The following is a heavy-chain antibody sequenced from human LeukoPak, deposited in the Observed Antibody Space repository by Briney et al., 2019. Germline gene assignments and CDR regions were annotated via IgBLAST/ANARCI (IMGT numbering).Heavy chain of an antibody. J-gene: IGHJ4*02. CDR3: ARLFGYCSSTSCSDY. V-gene: IGHV4-39*01. Sequence: SETLSLTCTVSGGSISSYYWSWIRQPPGKGLEWIGSIYYSGSTYYNPSLKSRVTISVDTSKNQFSLKLSSVTAADTAVYYCARLFGYCSSTSCSDYWGQGTLVTVSS. CDR2: IYYSGST. CDR1: GGSISSYY. D-gene: IGHD2-2*01.